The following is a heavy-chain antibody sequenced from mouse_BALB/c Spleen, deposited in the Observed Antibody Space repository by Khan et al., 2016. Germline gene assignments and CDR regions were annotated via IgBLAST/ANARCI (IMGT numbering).Heavy chain of an antibody. CDR3: ARTYYYGSSPWYIDV. D-gene: IGHD1-1*01. CDR1: GYSITSDYA. J-gene: IGHJ1*01. Sequence: VQLQESGPGLVKPSQSLSLTCTVTGYSITSDYAWNWIRQFPGNKLEWMGYVSYSGSTSYNPSLKSRISITRDTSKNQFFLQLNSVTTEDTATYYCARTYYYGSSPWYIDVWGAGTTVTVSS. CDR2: VSYSGST. V-gene: IGHV3-2*02.